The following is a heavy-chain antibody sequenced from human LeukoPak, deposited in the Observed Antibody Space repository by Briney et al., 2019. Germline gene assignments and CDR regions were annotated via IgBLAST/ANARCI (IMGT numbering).Heavy chain of an antibody. CDR3: ARGRFDYYMDV. Sequence: SETLSLTCAVYGGSFSGYYWSWIRQPPGKGLEWIGEINHSGSTNYNPSLKSRVTISVDTSKNLFSLKLSSVTAADTAVYYCARGRFDYYMDVWGKGTTVTVSS. CDR1: GGSFSGYY. CDR2: INHSGST. V-gene: IGHV4-34*01. J-gene: IGHJ6*03. D-gene: IGHD3-10*01.